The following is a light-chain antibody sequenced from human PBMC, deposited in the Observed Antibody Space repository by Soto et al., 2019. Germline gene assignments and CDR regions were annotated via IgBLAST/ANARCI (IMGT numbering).Light chain of an antibody. CDR2: EGS. V-gene: IGLV2-23*01. J-gene: IGLJ3*02. Sequence: QSVLTQPASVSASPGQSITISCTGTSSDVGSYNLVSWYQQHPGKAPKLLIYEGSERPSGVSYRFSGSKSGNTASPTVSGLQAEDEADYFCCSYAGSSTLVFGGGTKLTVL. CDR1: SSDVGSYNL. CDR3: CSYAGSSTLV.